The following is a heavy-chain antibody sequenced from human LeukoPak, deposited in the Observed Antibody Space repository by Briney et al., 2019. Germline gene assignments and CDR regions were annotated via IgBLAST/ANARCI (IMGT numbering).Heavy chain of an antibody. D-gene: IGHD6-13*01. CDR2: FDPEDGET. CDR1: GYTLTELS. V-gene: IGHV1-24*01. Sequence: GASVKVSCKVSGYTLTELSMHWVRQAPGKGLEWMGGFDPEDGETIYAQKFQGRVTITADESTSTAYMELSSLRSEDTAVYYCARDAAARGPFDYWGQGTLVTVSS. J-gene: IGHJ4*02. CDR3: ARDAAARGPFDY.